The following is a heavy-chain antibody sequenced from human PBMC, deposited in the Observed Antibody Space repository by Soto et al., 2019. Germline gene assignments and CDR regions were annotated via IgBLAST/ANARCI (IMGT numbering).Heavy chain of an antibody. CDR3: VAAGRLEFDS. V-gene: IGHV3-23*01. J-gene: IGHJ4*02. Sequence: EVQLLESGGGLVQPGGSLRLSCAASGFTFSSYAMSWVRQAPGKGLEWVSTIGRSAGRTYYADSVKGRFTISRDNSKNTLYLQMNSLRAEDTAVYYCVAAGRLEFDSWGQGTLVTVSS. CDR2: IGRSAGRT. CDR1: GFTFSSYA. D-gene: IGHD1-1*01.